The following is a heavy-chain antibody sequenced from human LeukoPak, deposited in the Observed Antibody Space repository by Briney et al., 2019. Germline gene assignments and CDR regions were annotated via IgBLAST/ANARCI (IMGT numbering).Heavy chain of an antibody. CDR3: ARVLCRDIVVVPAENYYGMDV. CDR1: GFTFSSYA. J-gene: IGHJ6*04. CDR2: ISYDGSNK. Sequence: GGSLRLPCAASGFTFSSYAMHWVRQAPGKGLEWVAVISYDGSNKYYADSVKGRFTISRDNSKNTLYLQMNSLRAEDTAVYYCARVLCRDIVVVPAENYYGMDVWGKGTTVTVSS. D-gene: IGHD2-2*01. V-gene: IGHV3-30*04.